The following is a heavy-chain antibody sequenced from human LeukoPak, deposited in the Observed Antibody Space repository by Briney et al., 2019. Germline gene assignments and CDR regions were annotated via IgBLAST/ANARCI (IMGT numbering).Heavy chain of an antibody. CDR3: ARSKEGGYYYHGMDV. CDR2: IYYSGST. CDR1: GGSISSYY. Sequence: SETLSLTCTVSGGSISSYYWSWIRQPPGKGLEWIGYIYYSGSTNYNPSLKSRVTISVDTSKNQFSLKLSSVTAADTAVYYCARSKEGGYYYHGMDVWGKGTTVTVSS. J-gene: IGHJ6*04. V-gene: IGHV4-59*01.